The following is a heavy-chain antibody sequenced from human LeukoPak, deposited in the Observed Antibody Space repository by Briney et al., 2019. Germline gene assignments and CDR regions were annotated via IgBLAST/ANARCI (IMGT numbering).Heavy chain of an antibody. CDR1: GGTFSSYA. CDR3: ARGPTDGGYSYGLFDY. V-gene: IGHV1-69*13. D-gene: IGHD5-18*01. J-gene: IGHJ4*02. CDR2: IIPIFGTA. Sequence: ASVKVSCKASGGTFSSYAISWVRQAPGQGLEWMGGIIPIFGTANYAQKFQGRVTITADESTSTAYMELSSLRSEDTAVYYCARGPTDGGYSYGLFDYWGQGTLVTVSS.